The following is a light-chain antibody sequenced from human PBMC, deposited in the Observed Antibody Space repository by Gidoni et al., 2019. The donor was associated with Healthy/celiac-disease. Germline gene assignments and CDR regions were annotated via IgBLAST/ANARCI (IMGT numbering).Light chain of an antibody. V-gene: IGLV2-23*01. J-gene: IGLJ2*01. CDR2: ECS. Sequence: QSALTQPASVSGSPGPSITISRTGTSSDVGSYNLVSWYQQHPGKAPKLMIYECSKRPSGVSNRFSGSKSGNTASLTISGLQAEDEADYYCCSYAGSSTYVVFGGGTKLTVL. CDR3: CSYAGSSTYVV. CDR1: SSDVGSYNL.